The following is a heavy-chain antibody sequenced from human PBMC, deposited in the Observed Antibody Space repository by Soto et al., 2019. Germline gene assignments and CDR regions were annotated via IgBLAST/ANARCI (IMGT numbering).Heavy chain of an antibody. V-gene: IGHV1-69*13. CDR3: AREGLGLHYYDSRGYSYFDY. CDR2: IIPIFGTA. J-gene: IGHJ4*02. D-gene: IGHD3-22*01. Sequence: SVKVSCKASGGTFSSYAISWVRQAPGQGLEWMGGIIPIFGTANYAQKFQGRVTITADESTSTAYMELSSLRSEDTAVYYCAREGLGLHYYDSRGYSYFDYWRQGTLVTVSS. CDR1: GGTFSSYA.